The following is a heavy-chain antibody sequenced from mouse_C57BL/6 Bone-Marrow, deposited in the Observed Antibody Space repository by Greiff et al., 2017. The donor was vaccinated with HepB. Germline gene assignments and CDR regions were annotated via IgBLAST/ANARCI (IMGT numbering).Heavy chain of an antibody. Sequence: QVQLKESGAELVRPGASVTLSCKASGYTFTDYEMHWVKQTPVHGLEWIGAIDPESGGTAYNQKFKGKAILTADKSSSTAYMELRSLTSEDSAVYYCTSWCGVRRGDYWGQGTALTVSS. CDR3: TSWCGVRRGDY. D-gene: IGHD2-14*01. CDR1: GYTFTDYE. CDR2: IDPESGGT. V-gene: IGHV1-15*01. J-gene: IGHJ2*01.